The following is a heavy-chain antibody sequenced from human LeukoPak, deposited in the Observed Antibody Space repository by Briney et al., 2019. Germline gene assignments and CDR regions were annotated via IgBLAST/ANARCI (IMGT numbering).Heavy chain of an antibody. Sequence: GGSLRLSCAASGFTFDDYAMHWVRQAPGKGLEWVSGISWNSGSIGYADSVKGRFTISRDNAKNSLYLQMNRLRAEDTALYYCAKDKRGTVTTFDLWGRGTLVTVSS. CDR2: ISWNSGSI. J-gene: IGHJ2*01. CDR3: AKDKRGTVTTFDL. CDR1: GFTFDDYA. D-gene: IGHD4-17*01. V-gene: IGHV3-9*01.